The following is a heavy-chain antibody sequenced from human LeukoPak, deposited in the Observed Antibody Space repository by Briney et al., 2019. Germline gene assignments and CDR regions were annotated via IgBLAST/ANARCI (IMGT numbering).Heavy chain of an antibody. D-gene: IGHD3-22*01. CDR1: GASVSRNTYY. J-gene: IGHJ3*02. CDR2: FYYTGST. Sequence: SETLSLTCSVSGASVSRNTYYWGWIRQSPGKGLEWIGTFYYTGSTYYNPSLKSRITISVDTSKNHFSLKLSSVTAADTAVYYCARANYYDSSGYYYNAFDIWGQGTMVTVSS. V-gene: IGHV4-39*02. CDR3: ARANYYDSSGYYYNAFDI.